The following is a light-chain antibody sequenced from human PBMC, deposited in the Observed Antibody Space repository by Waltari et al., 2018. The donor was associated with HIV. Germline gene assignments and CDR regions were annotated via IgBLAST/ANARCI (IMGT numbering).Light chain of an antibody. J-gene: IGKJ1*01. CDR3: QQHHRLWT. CDR1: QSINTN. V-gene: IGKV3-15*01. CDR2: DAS. Sequence: EIVMTQSPATLSVSPGERVTLSCMASQSINTNLAWYQQKPGQAPMLLIHDASIRATDIPARFSGSGSGTGFTLTISSLQSEDFATYYCQQHHRLWTFGQGTKVEIK.